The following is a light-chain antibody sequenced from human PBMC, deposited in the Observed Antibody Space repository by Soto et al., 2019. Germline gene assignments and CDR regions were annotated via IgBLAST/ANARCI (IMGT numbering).Light chain of an antibody. Sequence: EIVLTQSPATLSLAPEERATLSCRASQSVSSYLAWYQQKPGQAPRLLIYDASNRATGIPARFSGSGSGTDFTLTISSLEPEDFAVYYCQQPSNWPPLTFGGGTEVEIK. V-gene: IGKV3-11*01. CDR2: DAS. CDR1: QSVSSY. CDR3: QQPSNWPPLT. J-gene: IGKJ4*01.